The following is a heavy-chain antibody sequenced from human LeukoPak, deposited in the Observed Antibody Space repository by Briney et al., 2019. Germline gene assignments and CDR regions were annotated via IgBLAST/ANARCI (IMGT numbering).Heavy chain of an antibody. CDR1: GGTFSSYA. D-gene: IGHD6-13*01. V-gene: IGHV1-69*05. Sequence: GSSVKVSCKASGGTFSSYAISWVRQAPGQGLEWMGGIIPIFGTANYAQKFQGRVTITTDESTSTAYMELSSLRSEDTAVYYCVRDLGVSIAAAGASWGQGTLVTVSS. CDR2: IIPIFGTA. CDR3: VRDLGVSIAAAGAS. J-gene: IGHJ5*02.